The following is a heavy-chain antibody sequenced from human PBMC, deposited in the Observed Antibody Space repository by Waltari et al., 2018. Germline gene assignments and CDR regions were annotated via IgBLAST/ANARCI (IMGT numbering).Heavy chain of an antibody. CDR1: GFTFGDYA. Sequence: EVQLVESGGGLVQPGRSLRLSCTASGFTFGDYAMSWFRQAPGKGLEWVGFIRSKAYGGTTEYAASVKGRFTISRDDSKSIAYLQMNSLKTEDTAVYYCTRDPLNYYDSSGYYYGMDVWGQGTTVTVSS. V-gene: IGHV3-49*03. J-gene: IGHJ6*02. D-gene: IGHD3-22*01. CDR3: TRDPLNYYDSSGYYYGMDV. CDR2: IRSKAYGGTT.